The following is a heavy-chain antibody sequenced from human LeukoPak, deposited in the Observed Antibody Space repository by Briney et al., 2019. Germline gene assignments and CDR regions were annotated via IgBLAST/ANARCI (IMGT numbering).Heavy chain of an antibody. CDR1: GFIVSSNY. CDR2: IYSAGST. CDR3: ARDIISVASSGY. V-gene: IGHV3-66*01. Sequence: GGSLRLSCAASGFIVSSNYMSWVRQAPGKGLEWISVIYSAGSTYYADSVKGRFTISRDNSKNTVFLQMNSLRAEDTAVYYCARDIISVASSGYWGQGTLVTVSS. D-gene: IGHD6-19*01. J-gene: IGHJ4*02.